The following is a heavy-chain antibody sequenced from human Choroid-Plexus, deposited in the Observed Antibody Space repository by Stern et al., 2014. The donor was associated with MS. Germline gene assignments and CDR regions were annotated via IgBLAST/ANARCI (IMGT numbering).Heavy chain of an antibody. Sequence: DQLVESGGGVVQPGRRLRLSCVASGFTFGSCAMHWVRQAPGKGLEWVAGVSYDGSNKYYADSVKGRFTISRDNSQNTLYMQMSSLRPEDTAVYYCAKDRHYLTYFFDHWGQGSLVTVSS. J-gene: IGHJ5*02. V-gene: IGHV3-30*18. D-gene: IGHD2/OR15-2a*01. CDR2: VSYDGSNK. CDR1: GFTFGSCA. CDR3: AKDRHYLTYFFDH.